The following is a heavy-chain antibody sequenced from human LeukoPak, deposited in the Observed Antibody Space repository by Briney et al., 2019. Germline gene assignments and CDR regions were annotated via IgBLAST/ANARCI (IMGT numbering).Heavy chain of an antibody. D-gene: IGHD1-1*01. Sequence: GGSLRLSCAASGFTFSTYWMTWVRQAPGRGLEFVAIIYTDGGTYYADPVKGRFTISRDNFKNILYLQMNSLRGEDTAVYYCAGGATTAARGPMDIWGQGTMVSVSS. CDR1: GFTFSTYW. V-gene: IGHV3-53*01. CDR3: AGGATTAARGPMDI. J-gene: IGHJ3*02. CDR2: IYTDGGT.